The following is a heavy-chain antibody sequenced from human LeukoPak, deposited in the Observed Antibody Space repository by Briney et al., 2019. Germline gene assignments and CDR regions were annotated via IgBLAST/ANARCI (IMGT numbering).Heavy chain of an antibody. V-gene: IGHV5-51*01. CDR3: ARTMGTSTSSTLDY. Sequence: PGESLKISCKGSGYSFTTYWIAWVRQMPGKGLEWMGIIYPGDSDTRYGPSFQGQVTISADKSITTAYLQWSSLKASDTAIYYCARTMGTSTSSTLDYWGQGTLVTVSS. D-gene: IGHD2-2*01. CDR2: IYPGDSDT. CDR1: GYSFTTYW. J-gene: IGHJ4*02.